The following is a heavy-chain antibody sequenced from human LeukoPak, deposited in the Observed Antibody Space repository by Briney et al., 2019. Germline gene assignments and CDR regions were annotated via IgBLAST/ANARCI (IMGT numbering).Heavy chain of an antibody. CDR2: MFYRGST. D-gene: IGHD1-26*01. J-gene: IGHJ4*02. Sequence: PSETLSLTCSVSGVSISTSTNYWAWIRQPPRKGLEWIGSMFYRGSTYYNPSLRSRVTISVDTSKNQFSLKLSSVTASDTAIFYCARQGGWGGAASLIEFWGQGTLVTVSS. CDR1: GVSISTSTNY. V-gene: IGHV4-39*01. CDR3: ARQGGWGGAASLIEF.